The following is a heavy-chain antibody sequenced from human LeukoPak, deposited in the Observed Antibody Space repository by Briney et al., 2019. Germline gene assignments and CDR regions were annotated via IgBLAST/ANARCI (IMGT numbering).Heavy chain of an antibody. Sequence: ASVKVSCKASGGTFSSYAISWVRQAPGQGLEWMGGIIPIFGTANYAQKFQGRVTITADEYTSTAYMELSSLRSEDTAVYYCARDGEVPAATAFGYWGQGTLVTVSS. D-gene: IGHD2-2*01. V-gene: IGHV1-69*13. CDR3: ARDGEVPAATAFGY. CDR2: IIPIFGTA. CDR1: GGTFSSYA. J-gene: IGHJ4*02.